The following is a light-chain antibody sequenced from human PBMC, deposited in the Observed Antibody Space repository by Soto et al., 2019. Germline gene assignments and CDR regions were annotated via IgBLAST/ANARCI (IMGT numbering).Light chain of an antibody. V-gene: IGLV2-14*01. CDR2: EVT. CDR1: SSDVGGYDY. Sequence: QSALTQPASVSGSPGQSIAISCTGTSSDVGGYDYVSWYQQHPDKVPKLMIYEVTKRPSGVSNRFSGSKAGNTASLTISGLQAEVQADYYCSSHTSGSTRVFRSGTKLTVL. CDR3: SSHTSGSTRV. J-gene: IGLJ1*01.